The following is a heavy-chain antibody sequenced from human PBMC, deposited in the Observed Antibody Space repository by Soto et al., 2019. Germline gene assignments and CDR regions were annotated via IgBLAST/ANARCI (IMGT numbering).Heavy chain of an antibody. J-gene: IGHJ6*02. D-gene: IGHD3-3*01. CDR1: GGSISSGGYY. Sequence: QVQLQESGPGLVKPSQTLSLTCTVSGGSISSGGYYWSWIRQHPGKGLEWVGYIYYSGSTYYNPSLKSRVTISVDTSKNEFYLKLSSVTAADTAVYYCARGPAFITIFGVVEDGMDVWGQGTTVTVSS. CDR2: IYYSGST. CDR3: ARGPAFITIFGVVEDGMDV. V-gene: IGHV4-31*03.